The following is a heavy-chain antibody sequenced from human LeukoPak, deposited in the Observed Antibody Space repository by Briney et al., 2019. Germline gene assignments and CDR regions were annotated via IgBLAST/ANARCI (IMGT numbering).Heavy chain of an antibody. CDR2: INYSGST. V-gene: IGHV4-59*08. D-gene: IGHD6-13*01. CDR1: GGSISASY. Sequence: SETLSLTCTVSGGSISASYWNWIRQPPGKGLEWIGFINYSGSTNYNPSLESRVTISVDTSKNQFSLKLSSVTAADTAVYYCARRAAAGTFDFWGRGTLVTVSP. CDR3: ARRAAAGTFDF. J-gene: IGHJ4*02.